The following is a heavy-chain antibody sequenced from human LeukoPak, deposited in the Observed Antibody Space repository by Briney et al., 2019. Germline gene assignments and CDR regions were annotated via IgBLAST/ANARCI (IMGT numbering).Heavy chain of an antibody. CDR2: INPNSGGT. V-gene: IGHV1-2*02. CDR3: ARGARWAAAGRIDY. Sequence: ASVKVSCKASGYTFTGYYMHWVRRAPGQGLEGMGWINPNSGGTNYAQKFQGRVTMTRDTSISTAYMELSRLRSDDTAVYYCARGARWAAAGRIDYWGQGTLVTVSS. D-gene: IGHD6-13*01. J-gene: IGHJ4*02. CDR1: GYTFTGYY.